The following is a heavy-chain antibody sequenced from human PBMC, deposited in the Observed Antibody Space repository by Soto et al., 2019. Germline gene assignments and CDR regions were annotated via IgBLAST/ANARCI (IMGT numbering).Heavy chain of an antibody. CDR3: ARSVALGGGFDY. D-gene: IGHD2-21*01. J-gene: IGHJ4*02. CDR1: GYTFSHYY. V-gene: IGHV1-2*02. CDR2: INPNSGDT. Sequence: QVHLVQSGAELKKPAASVKISCKASGYTFSHYYMHWVRQAPGQGLEWMGWINPNSGDTNYAQKFHGRVTIPRDTSSNTGYMELSRLTSDDTAVYYCARSVALGGGFDYWGQGTLVTVSS.